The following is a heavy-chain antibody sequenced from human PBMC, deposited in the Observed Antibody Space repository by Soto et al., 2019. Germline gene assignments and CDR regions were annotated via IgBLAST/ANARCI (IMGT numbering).Heavy chain of an antibody. Sequence: EVQLLESGGGLVQPGGSLRLSCAASGFTFSSYAMSWVRQAPGKGLEWVSAISGSGVSTYYADSVKGRFTISRDNSKNTLYLQRNSLRAEDTAVYYCAKAADYDILTGYYLGWFDPWGQGTLVTVSS. D-gene: IGHD3-9*01. CDR2: ISGSGVST. J-gene: IGHJ5*02. V-gene: IGHV3-23*01. CDR1: GFTFSSYA. CDR3: AKAADYDILTGYYLGWFDP.